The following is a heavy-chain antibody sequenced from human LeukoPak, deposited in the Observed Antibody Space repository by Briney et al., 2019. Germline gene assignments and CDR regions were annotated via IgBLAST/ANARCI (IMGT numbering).Heavy chain of an antibody. CDR1: GYTFTGYY. V-gene: IGHV1-2*04. CDR3: ARGYCSGGSCYNNWFDP. J-gene: IGHJ5*02. CDR2: INPNSGGT. Sequence: ASVKVSCKASGYTFTGYYMHWARQAPGQGLEWMGWINPNSGGTNYAQKFQGWVTMTRDTSISTAYMELSRLRSDDTAVYYCARGYCSGGSCYNNWFDPWGQGTLVTVSS. D-gene: IGHD2-15*01.